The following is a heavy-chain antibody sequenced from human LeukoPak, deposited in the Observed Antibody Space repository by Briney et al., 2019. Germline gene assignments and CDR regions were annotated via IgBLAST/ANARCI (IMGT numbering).Heavy chain of an antibody. J-gene: IGHJ4*02. CDR3: ATVRPGTSGYSY. D-gene: IGHD3-22*01. V-gene: IGHV3-15*01. CDR1: GFTFSSAW. Sequence: GGSLSLSCAASGFTFSSAWMTWVRQAPGKGLEWVGRVRSKADGGTTDYAAPAKGRFTISRDDSENTLFLQMNSLKTEDTAVYYCATVRPGTSGYSYWGQGTLVTVSS. CDR2: VRSKADGGTT.